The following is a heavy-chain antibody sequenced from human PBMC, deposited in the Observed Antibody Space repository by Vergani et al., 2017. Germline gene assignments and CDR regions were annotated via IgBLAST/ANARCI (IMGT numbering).Heavy chain of an antibody. Sequence: QVHLVESGGGVVQPGRSLRLSCVVSGFTSSYYGMHWVRQAPGKGLEWVAVISYDGTQKYYADSVKGRFTISSDNSKSTLYLQMNILRTEDTAVYYCATKSCGTPGCQIGYFREWGQGTLVTVSS. J-gene: IGHJ1*01. CDR2: ISYDGTQK. CDR3: ATKSCGTPGCQIGYFRE. V-gene: IGHV3-30*03. CDR1: GFTSSYYG. D-gene: IGHD1-1*01.